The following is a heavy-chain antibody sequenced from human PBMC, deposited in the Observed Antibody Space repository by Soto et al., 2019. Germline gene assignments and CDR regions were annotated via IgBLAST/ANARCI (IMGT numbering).Heavy chain of an antibody. V-gene: IGHV1-69*13. Sequence: ASVKVSFKASGGTFSSYAIGWVRQAPGQGLEWMGGIIPIFGTANYAQKFQGRVTITADESTSTAYMELSSLRSEDTAVYYCARESIAARHYYYYGMDVWGQGTTVTVSS. CDR1: GGTFSSYA. J-gene: IGHJ6*02. CDR3: ARESIAARHYYYYGMDV. D-gene: IGHD6-6*01. CDR2: IIPIFGTA.